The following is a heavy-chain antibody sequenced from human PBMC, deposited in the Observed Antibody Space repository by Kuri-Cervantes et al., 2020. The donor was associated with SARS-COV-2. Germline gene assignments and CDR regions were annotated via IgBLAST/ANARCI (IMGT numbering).Heavy chain of an antibody. J-gene: IGHJ4*02. V-gene: IGHV1-2*02. CDR3: ARVSYSRGQTDYSILYYFDY. CDR2: INPNSGGT. Sequence: ASVKVSCKASGYTFTGYYMHWVRQAPGQGLEWMGWINPNSGGTNYAQKFQGRVTMTRDTSISTAYMELSRLRSDDTAVYYRARVSYSRGQTDYSILYYFDYWGQGTLVTVSS. CDR1: GYTFTGYY. D-gene: IGHD4-11*01.